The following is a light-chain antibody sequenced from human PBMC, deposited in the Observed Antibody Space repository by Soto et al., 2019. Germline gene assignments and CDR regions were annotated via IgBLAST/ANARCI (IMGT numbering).Light chain of an antibody. Sequence: EIVMTQSPATLSVSPGERATLSCRASQSVRSNLAWYQQKPGQAPRLLIYGASTRATDIPPRFSGSGSGTDFTLTISSLQSEDFAVYYCQQYNNWPWTFGQGTKVDIK. CDR3: QQYNNWPWT. J-gene: IGKJ1*01. CDR1: QSVRSN. V-gene: IGKV3-15*01. CDR2: GAS.